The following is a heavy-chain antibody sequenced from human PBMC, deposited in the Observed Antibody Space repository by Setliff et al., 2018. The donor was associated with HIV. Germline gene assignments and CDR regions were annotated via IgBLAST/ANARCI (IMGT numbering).Heavy chain of an antibody. V-gene: IGHV4-59*01. J-gene: IGHJ6*02. CDR2: IYNSGYS. D-gene: IGHD5-12*01. Sequence: PSETLSLTCKVSGAPISSYYWNWIRQPPGKGLEWIGYIYNSGYSNSKPSLKSRVTISLDTSKNQFSLKLSSVTAADTAGYYCARGDGYRANDAYYDTGMDVWGQGITVTVSS. CDR3: ARGDGYRANDAYYDTGMDV. CDR1: GAPISSYY.